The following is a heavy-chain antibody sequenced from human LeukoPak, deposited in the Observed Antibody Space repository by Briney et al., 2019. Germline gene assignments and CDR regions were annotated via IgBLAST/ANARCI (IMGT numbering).Heavy chain of an antibody. CDR1: GYTFTSYG. CDR2: ISAYNGNT. J-gene: IGHJ6*03. V-gene: IGHV1-18*01. CDR3: ARESGCSSTSCYPYYMDV. D-gene: IGHD2-2*01. Sequence: ASVKVSCKASGYTFTSYGISWVRQAPGQGLEWMGWISAYNGNTNYAQKLQGRVTMTTDTSTSTAYMELRSLRSDDTAVYYCARESGCSSTSCYPYYMDVWAKGPRSPSP.